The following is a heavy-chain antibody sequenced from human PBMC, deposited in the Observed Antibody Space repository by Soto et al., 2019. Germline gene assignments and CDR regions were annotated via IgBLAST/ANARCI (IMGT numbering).Heavy chain of an antibody. D-gene: IGHD3-10*01. J-gene: IGHJ6*02. CDR3: ARAGRFGELGHTYGMDV. CDR1: GFTFSNYG. Sequence: QVQLVESGGGVVQPGRSLRLSCAASGFTFSNYGMHWVRQAPGKGLEWVAIIWYDGSNKYYADSVKGRFTISRDNSKNTLYLQMNSLRAEDTAVYYCARAGRFGELGHTYGMDVWGQGTTVTVSS. CDR2: IWYDGSNK. V-gene: IGHV3-33*01.